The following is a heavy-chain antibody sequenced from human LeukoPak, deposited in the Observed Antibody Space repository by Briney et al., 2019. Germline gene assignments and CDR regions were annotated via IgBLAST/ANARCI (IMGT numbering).Heavy chain of an antibody. CDR1: GGSFSGYY. CDR2: INHSGST. J-gene: IGHJ4*02. CDR3: ARGQTPAGPANRPRYFDY. V-gene: IGHV4-34*01. Sequence: PSETLSLTCAVYGGSFSGYYWSWIRQPPGKGLEWIGEINHSGSTNYNPSLKSRVTISVDTSKNQFSLKLSSVTAADTAVYYRARGQTPAGPANRPRYFDYWGQGTLVTVSS.